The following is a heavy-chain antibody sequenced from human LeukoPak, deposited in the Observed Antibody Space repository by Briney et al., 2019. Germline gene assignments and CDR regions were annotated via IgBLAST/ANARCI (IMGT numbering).Heavy chain of an antibody. J-gene: IGHJ4*02. CDR2: ISSGSSYI. D-gene: IGHD1-26*01. CDR1: GFTFSSYT. CDR3: ASGSSYYSFDF. V-gene: IGHV3-21*01. Sequence: RGSLRLSCAVSGFTFSSYTLNWVRQAPGKGLEWVSSISSGSSYIYYADSVEGRFTISRDNAKNSLFLQLNSLRAEDTAVYYCASGSSYYSFDFWGQGALVTVSS.